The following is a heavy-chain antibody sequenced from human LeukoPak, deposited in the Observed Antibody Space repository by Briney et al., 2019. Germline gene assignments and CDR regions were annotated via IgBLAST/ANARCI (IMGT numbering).Heavy chain of an antibody. CDR1: GFTFSGYA. D-gene: IGHD3-22*01. V-gene: IGHV3-23*01. CDR2: ISGGGGNT. CDR3: AKESRYYYDTSGSPDS. Sequence: GGSLRLSCAASGFTFSGYAMTWVRQAPGKGLEWVSAISGGGGNTYYADSVKGRFTISRDNPRNTLYLQMNSLRAEDTAVYYCAKESRYYYDTSGSPDSWGQGILVTVSS. J-gene: IGHJ4*02.